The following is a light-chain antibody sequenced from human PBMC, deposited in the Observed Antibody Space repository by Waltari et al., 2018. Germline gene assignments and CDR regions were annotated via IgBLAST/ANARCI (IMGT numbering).Light chain of an antibody. CDR2: DVS. CDR1: SSAVGGDNY. V-gene: IGLV2-14*01. Sequence: QSALTQPASVSGSPGQSITISCTGTSSAVGGDNYLSCSHQHPGTAPKLMIYDVSNRPAGVSNRLSGSKSDNTASLTISGLQAEDEADYYRATYRRSSTHELFCGGTSLTV. CDR3: ATYRRSSTHEL. J-gene: IGLJ2*01.